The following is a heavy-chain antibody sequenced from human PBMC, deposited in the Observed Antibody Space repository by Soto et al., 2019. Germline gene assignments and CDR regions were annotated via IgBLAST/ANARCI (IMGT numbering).Heavy chain of an antibody. CDR3: ARDSGGGYAHY. V-gene: IGHV4-59*01. D-gene: IGHD5-12*01. CDR1: GGSISSYY. J-gene: IGHJ4*02. Sequence: SETLSLTCTVSGGSISSYYWSWIRQPPGKGLEWIGYIYYSGSTNYNPSLKSRVTISVDTSKNQFSLKLSSVTAADTAVYYCARDSGGGYAHYWGQGTLVTVSS. CDR2: IYYSGST.